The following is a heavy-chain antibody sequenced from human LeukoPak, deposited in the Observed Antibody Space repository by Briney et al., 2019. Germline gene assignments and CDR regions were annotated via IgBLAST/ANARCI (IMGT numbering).Heavy chain of an antibody. CDR3: AKNPVLLWFGEFTYFDY. J-gene: IGHJ4*02. V-gene: IGHV3-23*01. D-gene: IGHD3-10*01. CDR2: ISGGGGST. Sequence: SGGSLRLSCAASGFTFSSYAMSWVRQAPGKGLEWVSGISGGGGSTYYADSLKGRFTISRDNSKNTLFLQMNSLRAEDTAVYYCAKNPVLLWFGEFTYFDYWGQGTLVTVSS. CDR1: GFTFSSYA.